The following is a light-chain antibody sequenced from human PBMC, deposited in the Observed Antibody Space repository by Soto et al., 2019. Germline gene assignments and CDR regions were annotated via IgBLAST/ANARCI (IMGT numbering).Light chain of an antibody. J-gene: IGKJ4*01. Sequence: EIVLTQSPGTLSLSPGERATLSCRASQSVPKNYLAWYQQKPGQAPRLLIHDSSSRATGIPDMFSGSGSGTDFTLTISRLEAEEVAVYYCQQCSTSPLTFGGGTNVEIK. V-gene: IGKV3-20*01. CDR3: QQCSTSPLT. CDR2: DSS. CDR1: QSVPKNY.